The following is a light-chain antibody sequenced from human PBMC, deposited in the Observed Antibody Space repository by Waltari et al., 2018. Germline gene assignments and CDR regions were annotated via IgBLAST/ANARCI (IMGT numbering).Light chain of an antibody. Sequence: DIQITQSPSSLSASVGDRVTITCRASQSINRYLHWYQQKPGKAPKLLIYAASSLQSGVPSRFSVSGSGTDFTLTISSLQPEDFATYYCQHTFETPYSFGQGTKLESK. CDR3: QHTFETPYS. CDR2: AAS. J-gene: IGKJ2*01. CDR1: QSINRY. V-gene: IGKV1-39*01.